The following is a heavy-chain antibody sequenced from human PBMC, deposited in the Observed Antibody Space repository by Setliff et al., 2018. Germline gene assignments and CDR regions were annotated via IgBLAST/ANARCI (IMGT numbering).Heavy chain of an antibody. CDR3: ARGRMRGSCSGPSCTYDPFDI. Sequence: PSETLSLTCTVYGGSLSNNYWSWIRQPPGKGLEWIGESNHSGGTSYNPSLKSRLTMSVDTSKNQFSLKLSSVTAADTAVYYCARGRMRGSCSGPSCTYDPFDIWGQGTPVTVSS. CDR1: GGSLSNNY. D-gene: IGHD2-2*01. J-gene: IGHJ3*02. CDR2: SNHSGGT. V-gene: IGHV4-34*01.